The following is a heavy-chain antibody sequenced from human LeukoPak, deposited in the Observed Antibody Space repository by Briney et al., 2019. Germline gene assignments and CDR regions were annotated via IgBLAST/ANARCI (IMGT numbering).Heavy chain of an antibody. CDR2: TYYRSTWYN. CDR1: GDSVSSKSAA. J-gene: IGHJ3*02. Sequence: SQTLSLTCAISGDSVSSKSAAWNWIRQSPSRGLEWLGRTYYRSTWYNDYAVSVKSRITINADTSKNQFSLQLNSVTPEDTAVYYCSRVRKAFDGARDAFDIWGQGTMVTVSS. V-gene: IGHV6-1*01. CDR3: SRVRKAFDGARDAFDI. D-gene: IGHD3-10*01.